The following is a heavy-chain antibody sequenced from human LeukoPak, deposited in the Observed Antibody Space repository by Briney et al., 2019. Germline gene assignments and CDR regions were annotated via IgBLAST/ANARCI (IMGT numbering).Heavy chain of an antibody. Sequence: PSETLSLTCAVYGGSFSGYYWSWIRQPPGKGLEWIGEINHSGSTNYNPSLKSRVTISVDTSKNQFSLKLSSVTAADTAVYYCARGGRAWDIVVVPAARDLGWFDPWGQGTLVTVSS. CDR1: GGSFSGYY. V-gene: IGHV4-34*01. CDR3: ARGGRAWDIVVVPAARDLGWFDP. D-gene: IGHD2-2*01. CDR2: INHSGST. J-gene: IGHJ5*02.